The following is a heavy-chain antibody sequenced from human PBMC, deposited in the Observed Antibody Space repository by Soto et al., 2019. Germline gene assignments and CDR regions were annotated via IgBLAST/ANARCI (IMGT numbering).Heavy chain of an antibody. CDR3: AKAGTAKTFDY. CDR1: GFSFSTYW. J-gene: IGHJ4*02. CDR2: IKQDETEK. Sequence: GGSLRLSCAASGFSFSTYWMNWVRQAPGKGPEWVASIKQDETEKYYVDSVKGRFTISRDNAKNALYLQMNSLRVEDTAVYYCAKAGTAKTFDYWGQGTPVTVSS. D-gene: IGHD3-10*01. V-gene: IGHV3-7*01.